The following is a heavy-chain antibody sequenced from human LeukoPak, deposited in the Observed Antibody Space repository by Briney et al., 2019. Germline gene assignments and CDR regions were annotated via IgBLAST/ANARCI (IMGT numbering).Heavy chain of an antibody. J-gene: IGHJ4*02. CDR1: GFTFSTYS. CDR3: ARDGAPARY. Sequence: GGSLRLSCAASGFTFSTYSMNWVRQAPGKGLEWVSYISSSGSTIYYADFVKGRFTISRDNAKNSLFLQMNSLRAEDTAVYYCARDGAPARYWGQGTLVTVSS. V-gene: IGHV3-48*01. CDR2: ISSSGSTI. D-gene: IGHD2-15*01.